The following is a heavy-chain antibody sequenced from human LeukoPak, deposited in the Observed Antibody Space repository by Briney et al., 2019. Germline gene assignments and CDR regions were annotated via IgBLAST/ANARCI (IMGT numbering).Heavy chain of an antibody. V-gene: IGHV1-2*02. J-gene: IGHJ6*03. CDR2: INPNSGGT. Sequence: ASVKVSCKASGYTFTGYYMHWVRQAPGQGLEWMGWINPNSGGTNYAQKFQGRVTMTRDTSISTAYMELSRLRSGDTAVYYCARRSRIVGATSYYYYYMDVWGKGTTVTVSS. CDR3: ARRSRIVGATSYYYYYMDV. CDR1: GYTFTGYY. D-gene: IGHD1-26*01.